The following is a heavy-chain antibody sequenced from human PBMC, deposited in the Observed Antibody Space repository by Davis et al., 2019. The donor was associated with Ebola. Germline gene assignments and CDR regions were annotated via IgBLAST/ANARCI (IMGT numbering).Heavy chain of an antibody. CDR3: ARGPYGSGSYFDNYYYGMDV. D-gene: IGHD3-10*01. V-gene: IGHV4-34*01. Sequence: MPSETLSLTCAVYGGSFSGYYWSWIRQPPGKGLEWIGEINDSGNTNYNPSLKSRVTISVDTSKNQFSLKLSSVTAADTAVFYCARGPYGSGSYFDNYYYGMDVRGQGTTVTVSS. CDR1: GGSFSGYY. J-gene: IGHJ6*02. CDR2: INDSGNT.